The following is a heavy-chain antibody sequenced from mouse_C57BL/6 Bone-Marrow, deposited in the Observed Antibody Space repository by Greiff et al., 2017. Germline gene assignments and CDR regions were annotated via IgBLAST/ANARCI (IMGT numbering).Heavy chain of an antibody. CDR2: ISDGGSYT. CDR1: GFTFSSYA. D-gene: IGHD3-2*02. CDR3: ARGRSSGYWFAY. V-gene: IGHV5-4*01. J-gene: IGHJ3*01. Sequence: VQLKQSGGGLVKPGGSLKLSCAASGFTFSSYAMSWVRQTPEKRLEWVATISDGGSYTYYPDNVKGRFTISRDNAKNNLYLQMSHLKSEDTAMYYCARGRSSGYWFAYWGQGTLVTVST.